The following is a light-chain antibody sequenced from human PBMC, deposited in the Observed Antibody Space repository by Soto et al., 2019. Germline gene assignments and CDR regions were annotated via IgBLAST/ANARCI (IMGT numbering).Light chain of an antibody. Sequence: NKSPATLSSYARDRVTITCRASQSISNWLAWYHQKPGKAPKFLIYDASTLQSGVPSRFSGSGSGTEFTLTISSLQPDDFATYYCQHYKMYSPWTFGHGTKEDIK. CDR1: QSISNW. V-gene: IGKV1-5*01. J-gene: IGKJ1*01. CDR3: QHYKMYSPWT. CDR2: DAS.